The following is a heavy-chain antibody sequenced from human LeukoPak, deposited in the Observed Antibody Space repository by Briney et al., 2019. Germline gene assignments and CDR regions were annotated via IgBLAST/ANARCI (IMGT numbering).Heavy chain of an antibody. CDR3: AKDHNNRRSDVLRYFDY. Sequence: GGSLRLSCAASGFTFSSYGMSWVRQAPGKGLEWVSTISGSGGSTYYADSVKGRFAISRDNSKTTLYLQMNSLRAEDSAVYYCAKDHNNRRSDVLRYFDYCGQGTLVTVST. CDR1: GFTFSSYG. D-gene: IGHD4-17*01. CDR2: ISGSGGST. V-gene: IGHV3-23*01. J-gene: IGHJ4*02.